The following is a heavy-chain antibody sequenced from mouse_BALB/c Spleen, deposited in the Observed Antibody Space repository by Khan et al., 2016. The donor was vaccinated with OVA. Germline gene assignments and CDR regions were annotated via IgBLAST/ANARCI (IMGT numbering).Heavy chain of an antibody. CDR3: ARSTYRYAFAY. V-gene: IGHV3-8*02. D-gene: IGHD2-14*01. CDR1: GDSITSVS. Sequence: EVQLQESGPSLVQPSQTLSLTCSVTGDSITSVSWSWIRKFPGTKLEYMGYIIYSGYTYYNPSLNSRISITRHTSKNQSYVQLNSVTTEDTSTYYCARSTYRYAFAYWGQGTLVTVSA. CDR2: IIYSGYT. J-gene: IGHJ3*01.